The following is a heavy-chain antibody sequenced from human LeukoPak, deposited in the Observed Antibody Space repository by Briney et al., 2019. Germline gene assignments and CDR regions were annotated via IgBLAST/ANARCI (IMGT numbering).Heavy chain of an antibody. CDR2: IYYSGST. Sequence: SETLSLTCTVSGGSISSGDYYWSWIRQPPGKGLEWIGYIYYSGSTYYNPSLKSRVTISVDTSKNQFSLKLSSVTAADTAVHYCARFDYGDYWFDPWGQGTLVTVSS. CDR1: GGSISSGDYY. CDR3: ARFDYGDYWFDP. J-gene: IGHJ5*02. V-gene: IGHV4-30-4*08. D-gene: IGHD4-17*01.